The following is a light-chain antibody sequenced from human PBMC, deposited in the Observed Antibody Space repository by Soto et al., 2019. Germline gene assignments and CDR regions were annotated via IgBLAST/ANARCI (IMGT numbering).Light chain of an antibody. Sequence: QFALAQPPSASGSPGQSVTISCTGTSSDAGGYNYVSWHQQHPGKAPKLIIYDVTKRPSGVPDRFSGSKSGYTASLTVSGLQAEDEADYYCSSFAGGNIYVFGTGTKVTVL. CDR2: DVT. J-gene: IGLJ1*01. CDR1: SSDAGGYNY. V-gene: IGLV2-8*01. CDR3: SSFAGGNIYV.